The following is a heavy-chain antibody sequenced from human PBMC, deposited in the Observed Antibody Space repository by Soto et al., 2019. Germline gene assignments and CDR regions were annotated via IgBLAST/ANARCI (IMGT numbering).Heavy chain of an antibody. Sequence: PGGSLRLYCAASGFTFSSDSMSWVRQAPGKGLKWVGRIKSKSDGGITDYAAHVKGRFTISRDDSKNPLYLQMNSLKTEDTAVYYCTTDLEQSLVLGALDYWGQGTLVTVSS. D-gene: IGHD6-19*01. J-gene: IGHJ4*02. CDR3: TTDLEQSLVLGALDY. V-gene: IGHV3-15*01. CDR2: IKSKSDGGIT. CDR1: GFTFSSDS.